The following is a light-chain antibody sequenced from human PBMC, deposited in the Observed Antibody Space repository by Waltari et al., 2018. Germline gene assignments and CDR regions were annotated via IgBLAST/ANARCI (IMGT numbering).Light chain of an antibody. Sequence: QAVLTQPSSLSATPGASARLTCTLRSGINVGTYRIYWYQQKPGSPPQYLLRYKPDSDKQQGSGVPSRFSGSKDVSANAGILLISGLQSEDEADYYCMIWHGSAAVFGGGTQLTVL. CDR2: YKPDSDK. CDR1: SGINVGTYR. V-gene: IGLV5-45*03. CDR3: MIWHGSAAV. J-gene: IGLJ7*01.